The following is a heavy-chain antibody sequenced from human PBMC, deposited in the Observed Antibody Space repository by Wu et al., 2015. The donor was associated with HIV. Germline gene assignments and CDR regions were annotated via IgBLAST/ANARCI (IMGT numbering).Heavy chain of an antibody. V-gene: IGHV1-69*12. CDR2: IIPIFGTA. J-gene: IGHJ6*03. D-gene: IGHD3-16*01. Sequence: QVQLVQSGAEVKKPGSSVKVSCKASGGTFSSYAISWVRQAPGQGLEWMGGIIPIFGTANYAQKFQGRVTITADESTSTAYMELSSLRSEDTAVYYCARVIAGGSQDYYYYMDVVGQRDHGHRLL. CDR1: GGTFSSYA. CDR3: ARVIAGGSQDYYYYMDV.